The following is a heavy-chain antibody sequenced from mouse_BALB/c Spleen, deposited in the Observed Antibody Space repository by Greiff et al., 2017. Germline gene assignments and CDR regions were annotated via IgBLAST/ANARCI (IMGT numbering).Heavy chain of an antibody. CDR2: IRSKSNNYAT. J-gene: IGHJ1*01. V-gene: IGHV10-1*02. CDR1: GFTFNTYA. CDR3: VRQRTTATNWYFDV. Sequence: EVQLVESGGGLVQPKGSLKLSCAASGFTFNTYAMNWVRQAPGKGLEWVARIRSKSNNYATYYADSVKDRFTISRDDSQSMLYLQMNNLKTEDTAMYYCVRQRTTATNWYFDVWGAGTTVTVSS. D-gene: IGHD1-2*01.